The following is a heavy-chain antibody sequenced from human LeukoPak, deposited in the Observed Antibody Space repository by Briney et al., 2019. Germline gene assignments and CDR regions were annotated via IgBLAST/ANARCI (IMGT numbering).Heavy chain of an antibody. CDR3: ARDGNSANSRPYFYYMDV. D-gene: IGHD1/OR15-1a*01. CDR2: INPNSGAT. CDR1: GYTFTTFTGYY. J-gene: IGHJ6*03. V-gene: IGHV1-2*02. Sequence: ASVKVSCKASGYTFTTFTGYYIHWVRQAPGQGLEWMGGINPNSGATNYAPKFQGRVTMTRDTSINTAYMELSGLTSDDTAVYYCARDGNSANSRPYFYYMDVWAKGTTVTVSS.